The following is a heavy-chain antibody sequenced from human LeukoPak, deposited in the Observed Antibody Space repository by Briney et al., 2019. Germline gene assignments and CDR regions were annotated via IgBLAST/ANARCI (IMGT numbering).Heavy chain of an antibody. CDR3: ARDNWVDC. CDR2: ISASGGST. J-gene: IGHJ5*01. Sequence: GGSLRLSGAASGLTFSSYAMSWVRQAPGKGLEWVSGISASGGSTYYADSVKGRFTISRDNAKNSLYLQMNSLKVEDTAIYYCARDNWVDCWGQGTLVTVSS. V-gene: IGHV3-23*01. CDR1: GLTFSSYA.